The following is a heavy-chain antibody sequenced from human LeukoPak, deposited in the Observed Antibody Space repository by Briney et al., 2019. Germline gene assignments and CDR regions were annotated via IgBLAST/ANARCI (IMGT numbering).Heavy chain of an antibody. CDR3: ARLSLEGEESSVYRSFDY. CDR1: GFTLGKYC. CDR2: VNQDGSEK. Sequence: GGSLRLSCAASGFTLGKYCMTCVRQAPRKGLEWVATVNQDGSEKYYVDSVKGRFIISRDNAQSSLFLHMNSLRAGDTAVYYCARLSLEGEESSVYRSFDYWGQGTLVTVSS. V-gene: IGHV3-7*05. D-gene: IGHD3-22*01. J-gene: IGHJ4*02.